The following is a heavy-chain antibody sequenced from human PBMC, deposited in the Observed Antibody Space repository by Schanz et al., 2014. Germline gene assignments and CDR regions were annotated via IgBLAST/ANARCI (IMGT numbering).Heavy chain of an antibody. D-gene: IGHD3-10*01. J-gene: IGHJ4*02. CDR3: ARRGIRGVFSSFDY. Sequence: QVQLVQSGAEVKKLGASVKVSCKASGYNFTTYTMNWVRQAPGQGLEWMGWINTNTGNPTYAQAFTGRFLFSLDTSVNTAYLQISSLEADDTAVYYCARRGIRGVFSSFDYWGLGTLVTVSS. CDR1: GYNFTTYT. CDR2: INTNTGNP. V-gene: IGHV7-4-1*02.